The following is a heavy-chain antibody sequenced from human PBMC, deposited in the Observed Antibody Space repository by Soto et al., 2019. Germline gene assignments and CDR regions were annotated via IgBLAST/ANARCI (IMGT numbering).Heavy chain of an antibody. CDR1: GYTFTGYY. J-gene: IGHJ4*02. V-gene: IGHV1-2*02. D-gene: IGHD1-26*01. Sequence: QVQLVQSGAEVKESGASVKVSCRASGYTFTGYYIHWVRQAPGQGLEWVGEISPKSGGTRYAQKFQGRVTMTKDTFITTVYMELSNLSPDDTAVYYCGRGRSGEIVVFYWGQGTLVTVHS. CDR3: GRGRSGEIVVFY. CDR2: ISPKSGGT.